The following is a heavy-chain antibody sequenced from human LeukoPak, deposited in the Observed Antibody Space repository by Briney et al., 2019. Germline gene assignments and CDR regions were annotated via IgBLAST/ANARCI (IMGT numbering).Heavy chain of an antibody. CDR1: GFTFSNAW. J-gene: IGHJ6*03. D-gene: IGHD5-18*01. V-gene: IGHV3-15*01. Sequence: GGSLRLSCAASGFTFSNAWMSWVRQAPGNGLEWVGRIKSKTDGGTTDYAAPVKGRFTISRDDSKNTLYLQMNSLKTEDTAVYYCTTGRIQLWHDHYYYYYYMDVWGKGTTVTVSS. CDR3: TTGRIQLWHDHYYYYYYMDV. CDR2: IKSKTDGGTT.